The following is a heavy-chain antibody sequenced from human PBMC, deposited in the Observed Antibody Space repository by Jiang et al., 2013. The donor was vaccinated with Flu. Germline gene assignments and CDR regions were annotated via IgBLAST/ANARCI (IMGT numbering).Heavy chain of an antibody. CDR2: IYYGGTT. J-gene: IGHJ4*02. D-gene: IGHD5/OR15-5a*01. CDR1: GSISSSTDY. V-gene: IGHV4-39*07. Sequence: SLTCSGSISSSTDYWGWIRQPPGKGFEWIGSIYYGGTTYYNPSLKSRVSISVDPSKNQFSLRLNSVTAADTAVYYCARDRDIVSREGMDSWGPGILVTVS. CDR3: ARDRDIVSREGMDS.